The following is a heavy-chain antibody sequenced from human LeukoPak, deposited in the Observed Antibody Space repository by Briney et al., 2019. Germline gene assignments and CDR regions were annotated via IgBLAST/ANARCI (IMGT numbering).Heavy chain of an antibody. V-gene: IGHV1-69*13. J-gene: IGHJ4*02. CDR2: IIPIFGTA. Sequence: SVKVSCKASGGTFSSYAISWVRQAPGQGLEWMGGIIPIFGTANYAQKFQGRVTITADESTSTAYMELSSLRSEDTAVYYCARAIPKQHYYDSSGYYYPENEHFDYWGQGTLVTVSS. CDR3: ARAIPKQHYYDSSGYYYPENEHFDY. CDR1: GGTFSSYA. D-gene: IGHD3-22*01.